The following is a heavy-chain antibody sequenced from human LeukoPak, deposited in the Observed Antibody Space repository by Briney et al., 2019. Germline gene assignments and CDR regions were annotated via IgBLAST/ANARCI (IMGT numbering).Heavy chain of an antibody. Sequence: GASVKVSCKASGYTFTGYYMHWVRQAPGQGLEWMGWINPNSGSTNYAQKFQGRVTMTRDTSISTAYMELSRLRSDDTAVYYCARVGYYGSGPDYWGQGTLVTVSS. CDR1: GYTFTGYY. CDR3: ARVGYYGSGPDY. J-gene: IGHJ4*02. V-gene: IGHV1-2*02. D-gene: IGHD3-10*01. CDR2: INPNSGST.